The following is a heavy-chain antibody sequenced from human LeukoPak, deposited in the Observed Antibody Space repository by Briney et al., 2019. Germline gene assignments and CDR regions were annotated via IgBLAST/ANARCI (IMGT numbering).Heavy chain of an antibody. Sequence: SETLSLTCTVSGGSISSYYWSWIRQPPGKGLEWIGYIYYSGSTNYNPSLKSRVTISVDTSKNQFSLKLSSVTAADTAVYYCARELGGSGNNGRYNWFDPWGQGTLVTVSS. CDR3: ARELGGSGNNGRYNWFDP. V-gene: IGHV4-59*01. CDR1: GGSISSYY. CDR2: IYYSGST. J-gene: IGHJ5*02. D-gene: IGHD3-10*01.